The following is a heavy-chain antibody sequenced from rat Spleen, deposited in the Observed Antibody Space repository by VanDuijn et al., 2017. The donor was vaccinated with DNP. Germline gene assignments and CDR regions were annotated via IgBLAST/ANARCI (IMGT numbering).Heavy chain of an antibody. Sequence: EVQLVESGGGLVQPGRSMTLSCAASGFNLNDYWMAWVRQAPAKGLEWVTSITPSGNSAFYRDSVKGRFTVSRDNANSSLSLQMDNLRSEDTATYYCARHGVFYGLTFAYWGQGTLVTVSS. CDR1: GFNLNDYW. CDR2: ITPSGNSA. J-gene: IGHJ3*01. CDR3: ARHGVFYGLTFAY. D-gene: IGHD1-6*01. V-gene: IGHV5-25*01.